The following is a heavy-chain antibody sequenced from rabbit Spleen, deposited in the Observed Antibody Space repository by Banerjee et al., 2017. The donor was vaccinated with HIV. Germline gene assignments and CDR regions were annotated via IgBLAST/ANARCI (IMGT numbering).Heavy chain of an antibody. CDR2: IDASGSI. CDR1: GFSLSNFA. J-gene: IGHJ4*02. CDR3: ARADSRDYNDGYFNI. V-gene: IGHV1S69*01. D-gene: IGHD8-1*01. Sequence: KESGGRLVKPDETLTLTCTVSGFSLSNFAVSWVRQAPGKGLEWIGIIDASGSIYYARWAKGRFTISKTSSTTVDLKMTSPTTEDTATYFCARADSRDYNDGYFNIWGPGTLVTVS.